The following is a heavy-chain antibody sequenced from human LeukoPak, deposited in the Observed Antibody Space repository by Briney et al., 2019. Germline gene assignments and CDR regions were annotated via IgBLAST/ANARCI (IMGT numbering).Heavy chain of an antibody. CDR1: GDSFSTYS. CDR3: TRVFRSSGNSAIDI. D-gene: IGHD3-22*01. Sequence: VASVKVSCKASGDSFSTYSFSWIRQAPGQGLEWMGGVTPTFGPTNYAQKFQDRVTITADESTSPILMEMSSLRSEDTALYYCTRVFRSSGNSAIDIWGQGTMVIVSS. V-gene: IGHV1-69*13. CDR2: VTPTFGPT. J-gene: IGHJ3*02.